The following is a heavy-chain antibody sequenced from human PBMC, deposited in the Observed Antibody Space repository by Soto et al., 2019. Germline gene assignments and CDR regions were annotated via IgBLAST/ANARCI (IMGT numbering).Heavy chain of an antibody. V-gene: IGHV1-69*06. CDR3: ARGFDFWSGYTRHGMDV. D-gene: IGHD3-3*01. J-gene: IGHJ6*02. CDR2: IIPIFGTA. CDR1: GGTFSSYA. Sequence: QVQLVQSGAEVKKPGSSVKVSCKASGGTFSSYAISWVRQAPGQGLEWMGGIIPIFGTANYAQKFQGRDTITADKSTSTAYMELSSLRSEDTAVYYCARGFDFWSGYTRHGMDVWGQGTTVTVSS.